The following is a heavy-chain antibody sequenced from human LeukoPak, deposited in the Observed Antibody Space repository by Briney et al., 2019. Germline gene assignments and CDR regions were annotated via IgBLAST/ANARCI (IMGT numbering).Heavy chain of an antibody. Sequence: PSATLSLTCAVYGGSFSGYYWSWIRQPPGKGLEWIGEITHSARTNYNPSLKSRVTISVDTSKNQFSLKLSSVTAADTAVYYCARSPRTTYYYDSSGLKKLYNWFDPWGQGTLVTVSS. V-gene: IGHV4-34*01. CDR1: GGSFSGYY. J-gene: IGHJ5*02. CDR2: ITHSART. D-gene: IGHD3-22*01. CDR3: ARSPRTTYYYDSSGLKKLYNWFDP.